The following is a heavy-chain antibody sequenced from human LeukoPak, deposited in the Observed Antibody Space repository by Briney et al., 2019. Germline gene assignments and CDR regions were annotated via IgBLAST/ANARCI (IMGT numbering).Heavy chain of an antibody. CDR1: GFTFGDYF. D-gene: IGHD6-19*01. V-gene: IGHV3-49*03. CDR3: SRGSGWLSVY. Sequence: SLRLSCTASGFTFGDYFMSWFRQAPGKGLEWIGFISGGTTEYAASVKGRFTISRDDSTSIAYLQMNSLTTEDTAVYYCSRGSGWLSVYWGQGTLVTVSS. CDR2: ISGGTT. J-gene: IGHJ4*02.